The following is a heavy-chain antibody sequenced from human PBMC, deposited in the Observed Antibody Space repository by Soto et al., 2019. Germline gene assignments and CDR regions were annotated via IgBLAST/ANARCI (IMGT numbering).Heavy chain of an antibody. CDR1: EYTFTDYY. D-gene: IGHD6-13*01. J-gene: IGHJ5*01. V-gene: IGHV1-46*01. CDR3: ATAAYSTSWYDF. Sequence: QVQLVQSGAEVKKPGASVKLSRKSSEYTFTDYYIHWVRQAPGQGLEWMGLINPSGGSTSYAQKFQGRVTMTRDTSTSTVYMELSSLRSEDTAVYYCATAAYSTSWYDFWGQGTLVTVSS. CDR2: INPSGGST.